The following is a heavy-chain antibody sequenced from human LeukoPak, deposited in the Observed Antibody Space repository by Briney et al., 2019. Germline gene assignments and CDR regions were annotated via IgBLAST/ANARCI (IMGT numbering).Heavy chain of an antibody. CDR3: ARNPGIAAAGTREYYYYMDV. CDR2: IKQDGSEK. J-gene: IGHJ6*03. CDR1: GFTFSGYW. Sequence: GGSLRLSCAASGFTFSGYWMSWVRQAPGKGLEWVANIKQDGSEKYYVDSVKGRFTISRDNAKNSLYLQMNSLRAEDTAVYYCARNPGIAAAGTREYYYYMDVWGKGTTVTVSS. V-gene: IGHV3-7*01. D-gene: IGHD6-13*01.